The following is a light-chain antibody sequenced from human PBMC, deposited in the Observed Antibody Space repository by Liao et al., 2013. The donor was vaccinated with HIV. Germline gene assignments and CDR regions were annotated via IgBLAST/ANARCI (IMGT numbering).Light chain of an antibody. J-gene: IGLJ3*02. CDR1: KLGDKF. CDR3: QAWDSSTYWV. V-gene: IGLV3-1*01. CDR2: QDD. Sequence: SYELTQPPSVSVSPGQTASITCSGDKLGDKFACWYRQRPGQSPVLVIYQDDKRPSGIPERFSGSNSGNTATLTISGTQAMDEADYYCQAWDSSTYWVFGGGTKLTVL.